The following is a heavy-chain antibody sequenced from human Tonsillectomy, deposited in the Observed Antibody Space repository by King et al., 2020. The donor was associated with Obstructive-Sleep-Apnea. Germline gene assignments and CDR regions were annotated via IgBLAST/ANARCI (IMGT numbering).Heavy chain of an antibody. D-gene: IGHD3-16*01. J-gene: IGHJ4*02. Sequence: VQLVESGGGLVLPGGSLRLSCAASGFTFSDYWMHWVRQAPGKGLVWVARLNGDGSTTTYADSVKGRVTISRDNAKNTLYLQMDSFRDEDTAVYYCAKSAGGGFDYWGQGTLVTVFS. CDR1: GFTFSDYW. CDR3: AKSAGGGFDY. CDR2: LNGDGSTT. V-gene: IGHV3-74*01.